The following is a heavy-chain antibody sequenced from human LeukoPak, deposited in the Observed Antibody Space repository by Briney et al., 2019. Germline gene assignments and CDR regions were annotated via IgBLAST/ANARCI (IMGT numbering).Heavy chain of an antibody. CDR3: ARRGSGSNGDYDY. V-gene: IGHV5-51*01. CDR2: IYAGDSDT. D-gene: IGHD3-10*01. CDR1: GYYFTSYW. J-gene: IGHJ4*02. Sequence: PGESLKISCKASGYYFTSYWIAWVRQMPGKGLEWMGIIYAGDSDTRYSPSFQGQVTMSVDRSLSTAFLQWRSLKASDIAMYYCARRGSGSNGDYDYWGQGNLVTVSS.